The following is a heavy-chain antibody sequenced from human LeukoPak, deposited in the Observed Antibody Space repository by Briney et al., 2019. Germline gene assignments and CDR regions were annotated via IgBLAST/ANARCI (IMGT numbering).Heavy chain of an antibody. J-gene: IGHJ3*02. V-gene: IGHV4-4*02. CDR3: ARRLNAFDI. CDR1: GVSITSTNY. D-gene: IGHD6-25*01. CDR2: VNLQGST. Sequence: SETLSLTCGVSGVSITSTNYWTWVRQPPGKGLEWIGEVNLQGSTNYNPSLMGRVAISVDMSENHISLQLTPVTAAETAVYYCARRLNAFDIWGQGTLVTVSS.